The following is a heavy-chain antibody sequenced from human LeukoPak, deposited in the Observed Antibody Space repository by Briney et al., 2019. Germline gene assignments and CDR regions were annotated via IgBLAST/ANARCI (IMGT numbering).Heavy chain of an antibody. CDR3: VTRNLYIDFES. V-gene: IGHV3-43*02. D-gene: IGHD2-2*02. CDR2: ISGDGGTT. J-gene: IGHJ4*02. CDR1: GFTFDDYA. Sequence: GGSLRLSCAGSGFTFDDYAMFWVRQPPGKGLEWVSFISGDGGTTYYADSVKGRFTISRDNSKKSLYLQMNSLRTEDTALYYCVTRNLYIDFESWGQGTLVAVSS.